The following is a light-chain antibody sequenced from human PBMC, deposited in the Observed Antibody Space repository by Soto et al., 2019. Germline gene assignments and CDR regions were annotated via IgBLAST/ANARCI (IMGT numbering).Light chain of an antibody. CDR2: DVT. Sequence: QSVLTQPASVSGSPGQSFTISCTGTSSDVGGYIYVSWYQQHPGKAPKLMIYDVTSRPSGVSYRFSGSKSGNMASLTISGLQAEDEADYYCSSYTTSSSYVFGTGTKVTVL. J-gene: IGLJ1*01. CDR1: SSDVGGYIY. V-gene: IGLV2-14*01. CDR3: SSYTTSSSYV.